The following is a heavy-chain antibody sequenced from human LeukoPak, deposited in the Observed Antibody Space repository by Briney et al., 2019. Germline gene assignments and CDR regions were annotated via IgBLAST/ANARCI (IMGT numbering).Heavy chain of an antibody. J-gene: IGHJ4*02. CDR2: ISWNSGSI. Sequence: GRSLRLSCAASGFTFDDYAMHWVRQAPGKGLEWFSGISWNSGSIGYADSVKGRFTISRDNAKNSLYLQMNSLRAEDTALYYCAKDQGTDEDYFDYWGQGILVTVSS. CDR3: AKDQGTDEDYFDY. V-gene: IGHV3-9*01. CDR1: GFTFDDYA. D-gene: IGHD3-10*01.